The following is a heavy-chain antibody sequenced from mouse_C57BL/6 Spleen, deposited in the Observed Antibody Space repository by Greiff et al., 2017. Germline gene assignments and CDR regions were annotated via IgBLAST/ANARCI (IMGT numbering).Heavy chain of an antibody. CDR1: GFNIKDDY. CDR3: TTVGYDYDEAPWYFDV. Sequence: VQLQQSGAELVRPGASVKLSCTASGFNIKDDYMHWVKQRPEQGLEWIGWIDPENGDTEYASKFQGKATITADTSSNTAYLQLSSLTSEDTAVYYCTTVGYDYDEAPWYFDVWGTGTTVTVSS. CDR2: IDPENGDT. V-gene: IGHV14-4*01. J-gene: IGHJ1*03. D-gene: IGHD2-4*01.